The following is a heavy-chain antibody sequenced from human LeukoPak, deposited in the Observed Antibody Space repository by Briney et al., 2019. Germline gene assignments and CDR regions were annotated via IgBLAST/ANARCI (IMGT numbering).Heavy chain of an antibody. Sequence: QSGGSLRLSCAASGFTFNSCGMSWVRQAPGKGLEWVSAISGSGGSTYYTESLKGRFTISRDNFKNTLYLQMNNLRAEDTAVYYCAKDLGMLGYCTSTSCSQDAFDIWGQGTMVTVSS. D-gene: IGHD2-2*01. J-gene: IGHJ3*02. V-gene: IGHV3-23*01. CDR3: AKDLGMLGYCTSTSCSQDAFDI. CDR1: GFTFNSCG. CDR2: ISGSGGST.